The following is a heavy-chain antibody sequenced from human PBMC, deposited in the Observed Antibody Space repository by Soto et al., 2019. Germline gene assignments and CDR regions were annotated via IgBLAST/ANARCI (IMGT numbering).Heavy chain of an antibody. CDR3: ARWGSSSSLYYYYYYGMDV. Sequence: GGSLRLSCAASGFTFSSCSMNWVRQAPGKGLEWVSSISSSSSYIYYADSVKGRFTISRDNAKNSLYLQMNSLRAEDTAVYYCARWGSSSSLYYYYYYGMDVWGQGTTVTVSS. J-gene: IGHJ6*02. CDR2: ISSSSSYI. CDR1: GFTFSSCS. V-gene: IGHV3-21*01. D-gene: IGHD6-6*01.